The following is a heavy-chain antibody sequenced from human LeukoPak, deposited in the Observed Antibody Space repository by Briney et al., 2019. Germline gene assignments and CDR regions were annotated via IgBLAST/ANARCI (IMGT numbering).Heavy chain of an antibody. Sequence: SVKVFCKASGGTFSSYAISWVRQAPGQGLEWMGGIIPIFGTANYAQKFQGRVTITTDESTSTAYMELSSLRSEDTAVYYCARRYCTNGVCYTGHWFDPWGQGTLVTVSS. CDR3: ARRYCTNGVCYTGHWFDP. D-gene: IGHD2-8*01. CDR1: GGTFSSYA. J-gene: IGHJ5*02. V-gene: IGHV1-69*05. CDR2: IIPIFGTA.